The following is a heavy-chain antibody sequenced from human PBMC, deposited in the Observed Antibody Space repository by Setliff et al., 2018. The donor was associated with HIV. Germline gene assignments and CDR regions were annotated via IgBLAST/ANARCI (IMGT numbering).Heavy chain of an antibody. J-gene: IGHJ5*02. CDR3: ARTKGGSKHGSFWDS. V-gene: IGHV4-31*03. CDR1: GDSINTDGLY. Sequence: SETLSLTCTVSGDSINTDGLYWTWIRQHPATGLEWIGYIHYNGNTYYNPSLESRVSISVDLSKNQFSLKLNSVTVADTAVYYCARTKGGSKHGSFWDSWGQGKMVTVSS. D-gene: IGHD3-10*01. CDR2: IHYNGNT.